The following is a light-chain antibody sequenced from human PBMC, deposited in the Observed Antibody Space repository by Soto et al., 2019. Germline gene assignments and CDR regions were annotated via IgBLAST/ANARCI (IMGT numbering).Light chain of an antibody. V-gene: IGLV6-57*02. Sequence: NFMLTQPHSVSESPGKTVTISCTGSSGSIASNYVQWYQQRPGSAPTTVIYEDNQRPSGVPDRFSGSIDSSSNSASLTISGLKTEDEADYYCQSYDSSKVFDGGTKLTVL. CDR1: SGSIASNY. J-gene: IGLJ2*01. CDR3: QSYDSSKV. CDR2: EDN.